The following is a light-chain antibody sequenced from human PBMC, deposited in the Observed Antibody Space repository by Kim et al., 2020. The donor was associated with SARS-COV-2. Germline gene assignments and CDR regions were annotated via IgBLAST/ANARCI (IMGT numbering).Light chain of an antibody. CDR1: KLGEKY. J-gene: IGLJ2*01. CDR3: QAWDDSTVG. V-gene: IGLV3-1*01. CDR2: QDT. Sequence: SYELTQPPSVSVSPGQTARIACSGDKLGEKYASWYQQKPGQSPLLIIYQDTKRPSGIPERFSGSNSGSTATLTISGTLVMDEADYYCQAWDDSTVGFGGGTQLTVL.